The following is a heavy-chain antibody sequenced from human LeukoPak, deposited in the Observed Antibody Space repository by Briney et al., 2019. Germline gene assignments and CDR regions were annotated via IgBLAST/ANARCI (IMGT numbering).Heavy chain of an antibody. Sequence: SVKVSCKASGGTFSSYAISWVRQAPGQGLEWMGRIIPIFGSANYAQKFQGRVTITTDESTSTAYMELSSLRSEDTAVYYCARERDGYNYGVDYWGQGTLVTVSS. CDR2: IIPIFGSA. CDR3: ARERDGYNYGVDY. CDR1: GGTFSSYA. D-gene: IGHD5-24*01. V-gene: IGHV1-69*05. J-gene: IGHJ4*02.